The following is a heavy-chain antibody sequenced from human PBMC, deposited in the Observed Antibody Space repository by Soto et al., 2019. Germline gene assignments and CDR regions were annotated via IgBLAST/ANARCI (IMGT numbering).Heavy chain of an antibody. CDR2: ISYDGSNK. V-gene: IGHV3-30*18. Sequence: QVQLVESGGGVVQPGRSLRLSCAASGFTFSSYGMHWVRQAPGKGLEWVAVISYDGSNKYYADSVKGRFTISRDNSKNTLYLQMSSLIAEDTAVYYCAKDTIAVAPTFDLWGQGTLVTVSS. CDR3: AKDTIAVAPTFDL. J-gene: IGHJ4*02. D-gene: IGHD6-19*01. CDR1: GFTFSSYG.